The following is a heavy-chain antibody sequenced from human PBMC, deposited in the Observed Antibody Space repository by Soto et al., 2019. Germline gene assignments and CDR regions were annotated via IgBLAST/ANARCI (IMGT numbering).Heavy chain of an antibody. D-gene: IGHD3-3*01. J-gene: IGHJ6*02. V-gene: IGHV3-23*01. CDR2: ISGSGGST. CDR1: GFTFSSYA. Sequence: LRLSCAASGFTFSSYAMSWVRQAPGKGLEWVSAISGSGGSTYYADSVKGRSTISRDNAKNSLFLEMNSLRAEDTAVYYCARDSNFWTGYYDPYYYHGMGVWGLGTTVTVS. CDR3: ARDSNFWTGYYDPYYYHGMGV.